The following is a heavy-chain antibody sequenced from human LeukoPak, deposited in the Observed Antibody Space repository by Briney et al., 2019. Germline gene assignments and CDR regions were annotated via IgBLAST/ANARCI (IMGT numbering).Heavy chain of an antibody. J-gene: IGHJ1*01. CDR2: ISSSSSTI. Sequence: GGSLRLSCAASGFTFSSYSMNWVRQAPGKGLEWVSYISSSSSTIYYADSVKGRFTISRDNSKNTLYLQMNSLRAEDTAVYYCAKDSKGGAEYFQHWGQGTLVTVSS. CDR3: AKDSKGGAEYFQH. V-gene: IGHV3-48*01. D-gene: IGHD2-15*01. CDR1: GFTFSSYS.